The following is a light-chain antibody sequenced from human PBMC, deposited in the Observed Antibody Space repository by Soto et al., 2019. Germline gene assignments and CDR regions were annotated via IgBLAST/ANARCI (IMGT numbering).Light chain of an antibody. CDR2: SNN. CDR1: NSNIGSNT. CDR3: AAWDDSLNGVV. Sequence: QSVLTQPPSASGTPGQRVTISCSGSNSNIGSNTVHWYQQFPGTAPKLLIYSNNQWPSGVPDRFSGSKSGTSASLAIRGLQPEDEAEYYCAAWDDSLNGVVFGGGTKVTVL. V-gene: IGLV1-44*01. J-gene: IGLJ3*02.